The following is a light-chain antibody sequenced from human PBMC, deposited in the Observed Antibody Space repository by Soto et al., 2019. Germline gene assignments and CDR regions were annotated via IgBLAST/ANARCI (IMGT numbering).Light chain of an antibody. V-gene: IGLV2-14*01. Sequence: QSALTQPASVSGSPGQSITISCTGTSSDVGGYNYVSWYQQHPGKAPKLMIYEVSNRPSGVSNRFSGSKSGNTASLTISGLQGEDEAHYFCTSYRRGPLYVFGTGTKVTVL. CDR3: TSYRRGPLYV. CDR2: EVS. J-gene: IGLJ1*01. CDR1: SSDVGGYNY.